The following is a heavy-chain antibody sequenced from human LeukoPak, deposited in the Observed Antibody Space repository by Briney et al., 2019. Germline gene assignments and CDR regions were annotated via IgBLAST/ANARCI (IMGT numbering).Heavy chain of an antibody. Sequence: SETLSLTCTVSGGSISSYYWSWIRQPPGKGLEWIGYIYYSGSTNYNPSLKSRVTISVDTSKNQFSLKLSSVTAADTAVYYCARDYGDYKWYYYGMDVWGQGTTVTVSS. CDR2: IYYSGST. D-gene: IGHD4-17*01. CDR3: ARDYGDYKWYYYGMDV. V-gene: IGHV4-59*12. CDR1: GGSISSYY. J-gene: IGHJ6*02.